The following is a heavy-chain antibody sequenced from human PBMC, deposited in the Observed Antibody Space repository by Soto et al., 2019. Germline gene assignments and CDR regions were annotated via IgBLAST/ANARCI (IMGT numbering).Heavy chain of an antibody. CDR2: IIPMSPMP. CDR1: GDTFNRYT. V-gene: IGHV1-69*02. D-gene: IGHD2-15*01. CDR3: ARGEGGNGNWYAV. J-gene: IGHJ4*02. Sequence: QVQLVQSGAEVKKPGSSVNVACKASGDTFNRYTISWVRQAPGQGLEWMGRIIPMSPMPIYAQKFRGRVTFTADKSTTSVYMELSSRTSDDTAVYYCARGEGGNGNWYAVWGQGTLVTVSS.